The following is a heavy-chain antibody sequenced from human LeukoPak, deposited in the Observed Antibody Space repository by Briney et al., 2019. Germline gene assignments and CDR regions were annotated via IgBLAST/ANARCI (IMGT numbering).Heavy chain of an antibody. CDR3: ASLPVAGTFKGAFDI. Sequence: SETLSLTCTVSGGSISSYYWSWIRQPPGKGLEWIGYIYYSGSTNYNPSLKSRVTISVDTSKNQFSLKLSSVTAAGTAVYYCASLPVAGTFKGAFDIWGQGTMVTVSS. V-gene: IGHV4-59*08. CDR2: IYYSGST. CDR1: GGSISSYY. D-gene: IGHD6-19*01. J-gene: IGHJ3*02.